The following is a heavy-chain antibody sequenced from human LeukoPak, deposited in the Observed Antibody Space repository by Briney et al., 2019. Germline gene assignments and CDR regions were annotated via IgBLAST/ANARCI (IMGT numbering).Heavy chain of an antibody. Sequence: ASVKVSCKASGYTFTSYDINWVRQATGQGLEWMGWMNPSSGNTDSAQRFQGRITMTRDTSISTAYMELRRLSSEDTAVYYCARGPLVRLPSSFDPWGQGTLVTVS. D-gene: IGHD3-16*02. J-gene: IGHJ5*02. CDR1: GYTFTSYD. CDR2: MNPSSGNT. CDR3: ARGPLVRLPSSFDP. V-gene: IGHV1-8*01.